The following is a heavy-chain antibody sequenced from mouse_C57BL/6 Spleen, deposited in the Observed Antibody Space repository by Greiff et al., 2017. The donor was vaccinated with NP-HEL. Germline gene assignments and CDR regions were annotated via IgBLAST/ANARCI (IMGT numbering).Heavy chain of an antibody. CDR1: GFTFSSYA. J-gene: IGHJ4*01. V-gene: IGHV5-4*01. CDR2: ISDGGSYT. D-gene: IGHD2-1*01. CDR3: ARDYYDYDAMDY. Sequence: EVHLVESGGGLVKPGGSLKLSCAASGFTFSSYAMSWVRQTPEKRLEWVATISDGGSYTYYPDNVKGRFTISRDNAKNNLYLQMSHLKSEDTAMYYCARDYYDYDAMDYWGQGTSVTVSS.